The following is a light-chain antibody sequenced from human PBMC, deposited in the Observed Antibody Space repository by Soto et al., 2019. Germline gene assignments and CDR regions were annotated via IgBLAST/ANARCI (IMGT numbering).Light chain of an antibody. V-gene: IGLV1-40*01. CDR2: GNS. CDR3: QSHDSSLSGYV. CDR1: SSNIGAGYD. J-gene: IGLJ1*01. Sequence: QSVLTQPPSGSGAPGQRVTISCTGSSSNIGAGYDVHWYQQLPGTAPKLLFYGNSNRPSGVPDRFSGSKSGTSASLAITGLQAEDEADYYCQSHDSSLSGYVFGTGTKLTVL.